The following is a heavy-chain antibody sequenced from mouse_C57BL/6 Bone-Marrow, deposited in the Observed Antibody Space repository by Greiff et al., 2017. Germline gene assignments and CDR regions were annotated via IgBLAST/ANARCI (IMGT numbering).Heavy chain of an antibody. D-gene: IGHD1-1*01. Sequence: QVQLQQSGAELARPGASVKLSCKASGYTFTSFGIGLVKQRTGPGLAWIGEIYPRSGTTYYNEKFTGNATLTADKSSSTTYMELRSLTSEDSAVYFCARRAYYGSSYGYWGQGTTLTVSS. CDR2: IYPRSGTT. CDR1: GYTFTSFG. V-gene: IGHV1-81*01. CDR3: ARRAYYGSSYGY. J-gene: IGHJ2*01.